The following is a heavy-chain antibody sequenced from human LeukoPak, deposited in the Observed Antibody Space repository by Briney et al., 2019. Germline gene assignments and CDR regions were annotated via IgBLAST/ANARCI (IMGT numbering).Heavy chain of an antibody. D-gene: IGHD3-10*01. CDR1: GGTFSSYA. CDR2: IIPILGIA. CDR3: ARGGSGSYYNPDLLDY. V-gene: IGHV1-69*04. Sequence: ASVKVSCKASGGTFSSYAISWVRQAPGQGLEWMGRIIPILGIANYAQKFQGRVTITADESTSTAYMELSSLRSEDTAVYYCARGGSGSYYNPDLLDYWGQGTLVTVSS. J-gene: IGHJ4*02.